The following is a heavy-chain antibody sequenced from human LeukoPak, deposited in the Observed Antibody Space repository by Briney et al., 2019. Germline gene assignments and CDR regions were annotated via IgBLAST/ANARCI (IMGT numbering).Heavy chain of an antibody. Sequence: GGSLRLSCAASGFTFSTYSMNWVRQAPGKGLEWVSYISSSTSTIYYADSVKGRFTISRDNTKNSVYLQMSNLRAEDTAVYYCARGYYYGSGSYSLVFDYWGQGILVTVSS. J-gene: IGHJ4*02. CDR2: ISSSTSTI. V-gene: IGHV3-48*04. CDR3: ARGYYYGSGSYSLVFDY. CDR1: GFTFSTYS. D-gene: IGHD3-10*01.